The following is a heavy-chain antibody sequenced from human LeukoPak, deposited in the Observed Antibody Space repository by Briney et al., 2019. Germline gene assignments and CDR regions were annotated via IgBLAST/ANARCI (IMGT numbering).Heavy chain of an antibody. CDR3: ARDHGSGSP. J-gene: IGHJ5*02. CDR1: GFTFSSYA. V-gene: IGHV3-30*04. Sequence: PGVSLRLSCAASGFTFSSYAMHWVRQAPGKGLEWVAVISYDGSNKYYADSVKGRFTISRDNSKNTLHLQMNSLRAQDTAVYYCARDHGSGSPWGQGTLVTVSS. CDR2: ISYDGSNK. D-gene: IGHD3-10*01.